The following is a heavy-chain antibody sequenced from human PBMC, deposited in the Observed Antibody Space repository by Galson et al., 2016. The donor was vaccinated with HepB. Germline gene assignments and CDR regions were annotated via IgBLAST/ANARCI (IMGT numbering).Heavy chain of an antibody. J-gene: IGHJ4*01. CDR1: GFTFNSYT. V-gene: IGHV3-23*01. Sequence: SLRLSCAASGFTFNSYTMSWVRQAPGKGLEWVSGITNGGDTTYYADSVRGRFTISRGNPKNTLYLQVNSLRADDTAVYYCAKLGGDSGSPYWGHGTLVTGSS. CDR2: ITNGGDTT. D-gene: IGHD5-12*01. CDR3: AKLGGDSGSPY.